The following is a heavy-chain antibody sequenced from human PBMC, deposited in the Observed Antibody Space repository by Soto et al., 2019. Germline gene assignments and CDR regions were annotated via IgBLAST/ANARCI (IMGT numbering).Heavy chain of an antibody. D-gene: IGHD4-17*01. J-gene: IGHJ4*02. Sequence: EVQLVESGGGLVQPGGSLRLYYAASGFTFSPYSMNWVRQAPGKGLEWLSYISSSSTTIYYADSVKGRFIISRDNAKNSLYLQMNSLRAEDTAVYYCARGTTVTVDYWGQGTLVTVSS. CDR2: ISSSSTTI. CDR1: GFTFSPYS. CDR3: ARGTTVTVDY. V-gene: IGHV3-48*01.